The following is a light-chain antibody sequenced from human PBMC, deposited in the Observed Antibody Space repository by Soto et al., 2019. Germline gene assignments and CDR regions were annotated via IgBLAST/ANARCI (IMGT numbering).Light chain of an antibody. CDR3: TSYASGSSQVV. V-gene: IGLV2-14*01. Sequence: QSALTQPASVSGSPGQSITLSCTGTSSDIGGYDYVSWYQRHPGKAPKLIIYDVNNRPSGVSNRFSGSKSGNTASLTISGLQAEDEADYYCTSYASGSSQVVFCGGTKLTVL. J-gene: IGLJ2*01. CDR1: SSDIGGYDY. CDR2: DVN.